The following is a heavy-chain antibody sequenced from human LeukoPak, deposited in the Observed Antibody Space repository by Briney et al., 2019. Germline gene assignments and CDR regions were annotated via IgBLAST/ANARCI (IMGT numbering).Heavy chain of an antibody. CDR2: IIPIFGTA. D-gene: IGHD2-15*01. J-gene: IGHJ5*02. CDR3: ARSEGYCSGGSCYANWFDP. Sequence: LVKVSCKASGGTFSSYAISWVRQAPGQGLEWMAGIIPIFGTANYAQKFQGRVTITTDESTSTAYMELSSLRSEDTAVYYCARSEGYCSGGSCYANWFDPWGQGTLVTVSS. V-gene: IGHV1-69*05. CDR1: GGTFSSYA.